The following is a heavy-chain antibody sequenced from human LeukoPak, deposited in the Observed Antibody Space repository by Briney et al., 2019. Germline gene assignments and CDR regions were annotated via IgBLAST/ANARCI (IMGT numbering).Heavy chain of an antibody. Sequence: SETLSLTCTVSGGSISSSSYYWGWIRQPPGKGLEWIGSIYYSGSTYYNPSLKSRVTISVDTSKNQFSLKLSSVTAADTAVYYYAREKSGYDYWGQGTLVTVSS. CDR3: AREKSGYDY. J-gene: IGHJ4*02. D-gene: IGHD3-3*01. CDR2: IYYSGST. CDR1: GGSISSSSYY. V-gene: IGHV4-39*02.